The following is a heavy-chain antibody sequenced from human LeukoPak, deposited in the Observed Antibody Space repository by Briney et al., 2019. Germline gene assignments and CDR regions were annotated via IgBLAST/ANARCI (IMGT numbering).Heavy chain of an antibody. Sequence: KPSETLSLTCAVYGGSFSGYYWSWIRQPPGKGLEWIGEINHSGSTNYNPSLKSRVTISVDTSKNQFSLKLSSVTAADTAVYYCARRNSYGHVGLDYWGQGTLVTVSS. CDR1: GGSFSGYY. V-gene: IGHV4-34*01. CDR3: ARRNSYGHVGLDY. CDR2: INHSGST. J-gene: IGHJ4*02. D-gene: IGHD5-18*01.